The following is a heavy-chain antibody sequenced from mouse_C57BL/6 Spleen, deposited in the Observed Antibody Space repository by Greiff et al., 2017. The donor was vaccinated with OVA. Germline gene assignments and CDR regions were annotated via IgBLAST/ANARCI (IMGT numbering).Heavy chain of an antibody. CDR1: GFTIKNTY. CDR2: IDPANGNT. D-gene: IGHD1-1*01. CDR3: ARDLYYGSRAY. Sequence: VQLQQSVAELVRPGASVKLSCTASGFTIKNTYMHWVKQRPEQGLEWIGRIDPANGNTKYAPKFQGKATITADTSSNTAYLQLSSLTSEDTAIYYCARDLYYGSRAYWGQGTLVTVSA. V-gene: IGHV14-3*01. J-gene: IGHJ3*01.